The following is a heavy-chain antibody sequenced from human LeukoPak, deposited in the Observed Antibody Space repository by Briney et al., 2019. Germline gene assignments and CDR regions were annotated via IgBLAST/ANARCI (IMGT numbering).Heavy chain of an antibody. CDR2: INSNSGGT. D-gene: IGHD6-6*01. CDR1: GYNFTGNY. Sequence: ASVKVSCKASGYNFTGNYMHWVRRAPGQGLEWMGWINSNSGGTKYAQKFQGRITMTRDTSIRTGYMELSSLTSDYTAMYYCARSLVNWGRGTLVTVSS. J-gene: IGHJ4*02. V-gene: IGHV1-2*02. CDR3: ARSLVN.